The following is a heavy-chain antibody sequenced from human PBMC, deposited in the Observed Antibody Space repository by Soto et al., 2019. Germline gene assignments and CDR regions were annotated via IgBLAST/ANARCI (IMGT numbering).Heavy chain of an antibody. CDR1: GYSFTSCW. V-gene: IGHV5-10-1*01. CDR3: AIGSGSSRWLDWFEP. J-gene: IGHJ5*02. D-gene: IGHD6-13*01. Sequence: GESLKISCQGSGYSFTSCWISWVRQMPGKGLEWMGRIDPSDSYTNYSPSFQGHVTISADKSISTAYLQWSSLKASDTAMYYCAIGSGSSRWLDWFEPWGQGTRVTVNS. CDR2: IDPSDSYT.